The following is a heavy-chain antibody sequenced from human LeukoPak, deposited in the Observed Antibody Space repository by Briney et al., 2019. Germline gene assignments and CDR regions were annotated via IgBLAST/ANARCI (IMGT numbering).Heavy chain of an antibody. Sequence: PAGSLRLSCAASGFTVSSNYMSWVRQAPGKGLEWVSVIYSGGSTYYEDSVKGRFTISRDNSENILYLQMSSLRAEDTAVYYCARGLVSSGYWGYFDYWGQGTLVTVS. D-gene: IGHD3-22*01. CDR2: IYSGGST. V-gene: IGHV3-66*02. CDR3: ARGLVSSGYWGYFDY. J-gene: IGHJ4*02. CDR1: GFTVSSNY.